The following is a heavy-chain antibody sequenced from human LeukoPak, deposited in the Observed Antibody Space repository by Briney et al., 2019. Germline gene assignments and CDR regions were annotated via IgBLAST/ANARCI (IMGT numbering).Heavy chain of an antibody. V-gene: IGHV4-34*01. CDR3: ARLVLNTFGGVIAPSMDV. Sequence: PSETLSLTCAVYGGSFSGYYWSWLRQPPGKGLEWIGEINHSGSTNYNPSLKSRVTISVDTSKNQFSLKLSSVTAADTAVYYCARLVLNTFGGVIAPSMDVWGKGTTVTVSS. CDR2: INHSGST. CDR1: GGSFSGYY. J-gene: IGHJ6*04. D-gene: IGHD3-16*02.